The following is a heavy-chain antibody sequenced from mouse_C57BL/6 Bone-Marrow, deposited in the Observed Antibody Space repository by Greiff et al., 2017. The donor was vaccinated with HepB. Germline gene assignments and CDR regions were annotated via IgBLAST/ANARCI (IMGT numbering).Heavy chain of an antibody. CDR3: VRGYYWFAY. CDR1: GFSFNTYA. J-gene: IGHJ3*01. D-gene: IGHD2-1*01. V-gene: IGHV10-1*01. Sequence: EADGGLVQPKGSLKLSCAASGFSFNTYAMNWVRQAPGKGLEWVARIRSKSNNYATYYADSVKDRFTISRDDSESMLYLQMNNLKTEDTAMYYCVRGYYWFAYWGQGTLVTVSA. CDR2: IRSKSNNYAT.